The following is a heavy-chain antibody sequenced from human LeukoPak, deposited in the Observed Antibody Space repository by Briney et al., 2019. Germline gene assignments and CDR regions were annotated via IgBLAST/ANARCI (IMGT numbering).Heavy chain of an antibody. J-gene: IGHJ4*02. CDR3: ARVGGQQLGYFDY. V-gene: IGHV3-7*01. Sequence: PSETLSLTCTVSSASISTYYWSWIRQPPGKGLEWVANIKQDGSEKYYVDSVKGRFTISRDNAKNSLYLQMNSLRAEDTAVYYCARVGGQQLGYFDYWGQGTLVTVSS. CDR1: SASISTYY. CDR2: IKQDGSEK. D-gene: IGHD6-13*01.